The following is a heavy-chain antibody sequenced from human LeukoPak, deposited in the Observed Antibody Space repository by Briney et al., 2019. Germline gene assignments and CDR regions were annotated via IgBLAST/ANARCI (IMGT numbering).Heavy chain of an antibody. CDR1: GFTFSSYW. CDR3: ARYLYSSGWYYYFDY. J-gene: IGHJ4*02. Sequence: PGGSLRLSCAASGFTFSSYWMSWVRQAPGKGLEWVANIKQDGSEKYYVDSVKGRFTISRDNAKNSLYLQMNSLRAEDTAVYYCARYLYSSGWYYYFDYWGQGTLVTVSS. D-gene: IGHD6-19*01. V-gene: IGHV3-7*01. CDR2: IKQDGSEK.